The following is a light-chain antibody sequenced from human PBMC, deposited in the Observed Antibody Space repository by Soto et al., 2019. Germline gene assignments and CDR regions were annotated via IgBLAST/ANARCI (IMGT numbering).Light chain of an antibody. CDR3: SSYTSISPYV. Sequence: QSALTQPASVSGSPGQSITISCTGTSSDVGGYNYVSWYQQHPGKAPKLMIYDVSNRPSGVSNRFSGSKSGNTASLTISGLQADDEADYYCSSYTSISPYVFGTGTKVTVL. CDR2: DVS. J-gene: IGLJ1*01. V-gene: IGLV2-14*01. CDR1: SSDVGGYNY.